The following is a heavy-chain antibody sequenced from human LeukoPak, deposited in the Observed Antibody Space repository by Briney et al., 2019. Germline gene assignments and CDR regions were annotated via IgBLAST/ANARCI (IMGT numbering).Heavy chain of an antibody. J-gene: IGHJ4*02. Sequence: PSETRCLTCTVSGGSISSYYWSWIRQPPGKGLEWIGYIYYSGSTNYNPSLKSRVTISVDTSKNQFSLKLSSVTAADTAVHSWASGNLFDYWGQGPLVTVSS. V-gene: IGHV4-59*01. CDR2: IYYSGST. CDR3: ASGNLFDY. D-gene: IGHD1-14*01. CDR1: GGSISSYY.